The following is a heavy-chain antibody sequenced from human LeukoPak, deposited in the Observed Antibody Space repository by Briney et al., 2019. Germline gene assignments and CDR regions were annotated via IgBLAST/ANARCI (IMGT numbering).Heavy chain of an antibody. Sequence: GGSLRLSCKASGLTFRNYAMSWVRQASGKGLEWVAGMDQGGGFIQYADSVKGRFTISRDNSKNTLHLQMSSLRAEDTAVYYCAKDYRGSGEVGETGPLDYWGQGTLVTVSS. CDR3: AKDYRGSGEVGETGPLDY. V-gene: IGHV3-23*01. CDR2: MDQGGGFI. D-gene: IGHD1-14*01. J-gene: IGHJ4*02. CDR1: GLTFRNYA.